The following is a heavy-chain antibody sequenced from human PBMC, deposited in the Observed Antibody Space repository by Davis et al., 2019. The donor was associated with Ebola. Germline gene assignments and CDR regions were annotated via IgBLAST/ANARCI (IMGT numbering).Heavy chain of an antibody. V-gene: IGHV3-7*01. CDR3: ARRGSSWYLLGMDV. CDR2: IKQDGSEK. J-gene: IGHJ6*04. Sequence: GGSLRLSCAASGFTFSSYWMSWVRQAPGKGLEWVANIKQDGSEKYYVDSVKGRFTISRDNAENSLYLQMNSLRAEDTAVYYCARRGSSWYLLGMDVWGKGTTVTVSS. CDR1: GFTFSSYW. D-gene: IGHD6-13*01.